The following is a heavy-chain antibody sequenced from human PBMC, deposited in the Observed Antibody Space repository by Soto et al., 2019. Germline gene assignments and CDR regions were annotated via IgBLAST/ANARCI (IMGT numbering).Heavy chain of an antibody. V-gene: IGHV4-31*02. Sequence: QVHLQESGPGLVKPSQTLSLTCTVSGGSISSGGYYWSWIRQHPGKGLEWIGYIYYSGSTYYNPSLTSRITIAVDTSKSQFSLELSSVTAADTAVYYCARDQDSGWHDAFDIWGQGTMVTVSS. CDR1: GGSISSGGYY. D-gene: IGHD5-12*01. CDR2: IYYSGST. CDR3: ARDQDSGWHDAFDI. J-gene: IGHJ3*02.